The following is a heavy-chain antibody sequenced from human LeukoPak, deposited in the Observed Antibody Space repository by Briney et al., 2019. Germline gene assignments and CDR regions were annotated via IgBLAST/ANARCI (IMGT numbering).Heavy chain of an antibody. Sequence: PGGSLRLSCAASGFTFSNYWMHWVRQAPGKGLLWVSRLNTDGSSTSYADSVKGRLTISRDNARNTLYLQMNSLRAEDTAVYYCARDSYEAAIYYGMDVWGQGTTVTVSS. CDR2: LNTDGSST. D-gene: IGHD6-25*01. CDR3: ARDSYEAAIYYGMDV. V-gene: IGHV3-74*01. CDR1: GFTFSNYW. J-gene: IGHJ6*02.